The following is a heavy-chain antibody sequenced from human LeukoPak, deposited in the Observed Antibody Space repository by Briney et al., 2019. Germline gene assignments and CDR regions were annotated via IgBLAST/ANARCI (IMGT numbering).Heavy chain of an antibody. Sequence: ASEKVSCKASGYTFTSYGISWVRQAPGQGLEWMGWISAYNGNTNYAQKLQGRVTMTTGTSTSTAYMELRSLRSDDTAVYYCARDWASRYDSSGYIDYWGQGTLVTVSS. J-gene: IGHJ4*02. CDR2: ISAYNGNT. CDR3: ARDWASRYDSSGYIDY. V-gene: IGHV1-18*01. D-gene: IGHD3-22*01. CDR1: GYTFTSYG.